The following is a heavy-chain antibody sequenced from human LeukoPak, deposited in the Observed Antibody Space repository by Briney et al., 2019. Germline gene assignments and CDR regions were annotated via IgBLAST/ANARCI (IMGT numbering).Heavy chain of an antibody. CDR2: IIPIFGTT. V-gene: IGHV1-69*05. J-gene: IGHJ4*02. CDR3: ARGGEANYYDTSGYYLYYY. CDR1: GGTFSNYA. D-gene: IGHD3-22*01. Sequence: ASVKVSCKASGGTFSNYAISWVRQAPGQGLEWIGRIIPIFGTTNYAQKFQGRVTITTDESTSTAYMELSSLRSEDTAVYYCARGGEANYYDTSGYYLYYYWGQGTLVTVSS.